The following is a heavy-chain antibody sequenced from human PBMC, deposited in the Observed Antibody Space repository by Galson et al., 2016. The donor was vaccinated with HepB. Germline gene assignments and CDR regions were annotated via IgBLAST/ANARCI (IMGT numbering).Heavy chain of an antibody. CDR2: ISGTSDYI. Sequence: SLRLSCAASGFTFSTYSMNWVRQAPGTGLEWVSSISGTSDYIFYADSVKGRFTISRDNAENSLYLQINSLRAEDTAVYYCARDLSYYGSGSYYYFDNWGQGTLVTVSS. CDR3: ARDLSYYGSGSYYYFDN. V-gene: IGHV3-21*01. J-gene: IGHJ4*02. D-gene: IGHD3-10*01. CDR1: GFTFSTYS.